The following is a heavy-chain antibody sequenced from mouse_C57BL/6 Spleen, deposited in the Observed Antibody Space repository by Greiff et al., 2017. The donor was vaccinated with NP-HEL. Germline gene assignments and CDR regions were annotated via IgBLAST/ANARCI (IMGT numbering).Heavy chain of an antibody. CDR3: ARWGRYGYYFDY. CDR2: IDPNSGGT. J-gene: IGHJ2*01. V-gene: IGHV1-72*01. D-gene: IGHD2-14*01. CDR1: GFTFTSYW. Sequence: QVQLQQPGAELVKPGASVKLSCKASGFTFTSYWMHWVQQRPGRGLEWIGRIDPNSGGTKYNEKFKSRVTLTVDKPASTAFMQLSSLTSEDSAVYYCARWGRYGYYFDYWGQGTTLTVSS.